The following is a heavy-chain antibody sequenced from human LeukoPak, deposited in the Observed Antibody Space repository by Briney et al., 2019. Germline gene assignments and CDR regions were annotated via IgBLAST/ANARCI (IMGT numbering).Heavy chain of an antibody. Sequence: ASVKVSCKASGYTFTSYDINWVRQATGQGLEWMGWMNPNSGNTGYAQKFQGRVTMTEDTSTDTAYMELSSLRSEDTAVYYCATVGIAVAYDYWGQGTLVTVSS. J-gene: IGHJ4*02. CDR3: ATVGIAVAYDY. V-gene: IGHV1-8*01. CDR1: GYTFTSYD. CDR2: MNPNSGNT. D-gene: IGHD6-19*01.